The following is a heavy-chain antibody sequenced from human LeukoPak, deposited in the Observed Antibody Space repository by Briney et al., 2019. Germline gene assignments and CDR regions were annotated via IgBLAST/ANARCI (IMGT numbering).Heavy chain of an antibody. V-gene: IGHV3-30*02. D-gene: IGHD2-15*01. CDR2: IRYDGSNK. CDR1: GFTFSSYG. J-gene: IGHJ6*03. CDR3: AKDYKYCSGGSCSPKTYYMDV. Sequence: PGGSLRLSCAASGFTFSSYGMHWVRQAPGKGLEWVAFIRYDGSNKYYADSVKGRFTISRDNSKNTLYLQMNSLRAEDTAVYYCAKDYKYCSGGSCSPKTYYMDVWGKGTTVTISS.